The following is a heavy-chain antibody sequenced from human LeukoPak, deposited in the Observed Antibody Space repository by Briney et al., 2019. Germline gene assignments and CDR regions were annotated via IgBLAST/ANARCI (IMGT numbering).Heavy chain of an antibody. CDR1: GDTFPNYG. D-gene: IGHD3-22*01. J-gene: IGHJ4*02. CDR2: ISTYTGGT. V-gene: IGHV1-18*01. CDR3: AREGYYDSSGYYDY. Sequence: ASVKVSCKASGDTFPNYGISWVRQAPGQGLEWMRWISTYTGGTNYAQKLQGRVSMTTDTSTNTAYMELRSLRSDDTAVYYCAREGYYDSSGYYDYWGQGTLVTVSS.